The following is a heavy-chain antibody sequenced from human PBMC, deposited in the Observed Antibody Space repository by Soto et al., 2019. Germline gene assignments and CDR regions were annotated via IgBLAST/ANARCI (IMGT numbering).Heavy chain of an antibody. Sequence: GGSLRLSCAGSGFTFSTFDIHWVRQAPGKGLEWVSGIGTLSDTFYAASVQGRFTISRQNAKNSVYLQMNSLRAGDTAFYYCARGRSFSYDSTPPPMFDPWGQGTLVTVS. J-gene: IGHJ5*02. CDR1: GFTFSTFD. CDR2: IGTLSDT. CDR3: ARGRSFSYDSTPPPMFDP. D-gene: IGHD3-10*01. V-gene: IGHV3-13*01.